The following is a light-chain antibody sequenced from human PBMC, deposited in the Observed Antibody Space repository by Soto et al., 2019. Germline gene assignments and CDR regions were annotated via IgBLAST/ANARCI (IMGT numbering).Light chain of an antibody. J-gene: IGLJ1*01. V-gene: IGLV2-14*01. CDR1: SIDIAPYNY. CDR3: SSYTSSLNYF. Sequence: QAALTQPASVSGSPGQSLTISCTGTSIDIAPYNYVSWYQPHPSKAPQPTIHQVSYRPSETSTRFSGTKSGNTAPLPISGLQAEDEADYYCSSYTSSLNYFFGTGTKLTVL. CDR2: QVS.